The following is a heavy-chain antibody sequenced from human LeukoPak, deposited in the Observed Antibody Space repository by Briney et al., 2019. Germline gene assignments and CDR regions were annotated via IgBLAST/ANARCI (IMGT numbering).Heavy chain of an antibody. CDR2: IRSKAYGGTT. Sequence: GGSLRLSCAASGFTFSHAWMNWVRQAPGKGLEWVGFIRSKAYGGTTEYAASVKGRFTISRDDSKSIAYLQMNSLKTEDTAVYYCTSGMTTDDYWGQGTLVTVSS. D-gene: IGHD4-17*01. CDR1: GFTFSHAW. V-gene: IGHV3-49*04. CDR3: TSGMTTDDY. J-gene: IGHJ4*02.